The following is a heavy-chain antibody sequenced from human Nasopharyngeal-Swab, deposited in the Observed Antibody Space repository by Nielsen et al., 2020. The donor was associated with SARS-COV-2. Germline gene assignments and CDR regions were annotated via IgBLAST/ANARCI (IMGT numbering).Heavy chain of an antibody. V-gene: IGHV3-30-3*01. CDR1: GFTFSSYA. CDR2: ISYDGSNK. CDR3: ARGTGTPFDY. D-gene: IGHD2-8*02. J-gene: IGHJ4*02. Sequence: GGSLRRYCAASGFTFSSYAMHWVRQAPGKGLEWVAVISYDGSNKYYADSVKGRFTISRDNSKNTLYLQMNSLRAEDTAVYYCARGTGTPFDYWGQGTLVTVSS.